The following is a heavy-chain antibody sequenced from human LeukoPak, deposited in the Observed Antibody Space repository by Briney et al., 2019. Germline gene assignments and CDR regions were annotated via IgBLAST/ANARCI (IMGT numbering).Heavy chain of an antibody. J-gene: IGHJ4*02. D-gene: IGHD6-19*01. CDR3: ARDLGSGWTFDY. CDR1: GYTFTGYH. V-gene: IGHV1-2*02. CDR2: INPNSGGT. Sequence: ASVKVSCKASGYTFTGYHMHRVRQAPGQGLEWMGWINPNSGGTNYAQKFQGRVTMTRDTSISTAYMELSSLRSDDTAVYYCARDLGSGWTFDYWGQGTLVTVSS.